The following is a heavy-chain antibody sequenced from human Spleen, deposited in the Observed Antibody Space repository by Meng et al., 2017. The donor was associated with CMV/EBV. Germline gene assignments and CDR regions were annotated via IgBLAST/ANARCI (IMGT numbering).Heavy chain of an antibody. Sequence: GESLKISCAASGFTFSDYAMHWVRQAPGKGLEYVSAISSNGGSTYYADSVKGRFTISRDNSKNTLYLQMGSLRAEDMAVYYCAREGVNYDFWSGYHYYYYGMDVWGQGTTVTVSS. CDR1: GFTFSDYA. J-gene: IGHJ6*02. V-gene: IGHV3-64*02. D-gene: IGHD3-3*01. CDR2: ISSNGGST. CDR3: AREGVNYDFWSGYHYYYYGMDV.